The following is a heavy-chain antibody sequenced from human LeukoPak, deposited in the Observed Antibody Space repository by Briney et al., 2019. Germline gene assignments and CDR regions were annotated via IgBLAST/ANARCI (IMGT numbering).Heavy chain of an antibody. CDR1: GFTFDDYG. CDR2: ISGSGGST. D-gene: IGHD6-19*01. CDR3: AKGQWLANARNFDY. Sequence: GGSLRLSCAASGFTFDDYGMSWVRQAPGKGLEWVSAISGSGGSTYYADSVKGRFTISRDNSKNTLYLQMNSLRAEDTAVYYCAKGQWLANARNFDYWDQGTLVTVSS. J-gene: IGHJ4*02. V-gene: IGHV3-23*01.